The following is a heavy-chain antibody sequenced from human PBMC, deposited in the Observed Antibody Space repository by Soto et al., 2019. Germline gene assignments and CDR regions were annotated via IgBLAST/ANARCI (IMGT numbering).Heavy chain of an antibody. D-gene: IGHD6-13*01. CDR1: EFSFSTYW. J-gene: IGHJ4*02. CDR3: ARVVISSAAAVNY. V-gene: IGHV3-7*03. CDR2: IKQDGSEK. Sequence: EVQLVESGGGLVQPGGSLRLSCAASEFSFSTYWMSWVRQAPGKGLEWVANIKQDGSEKYYVDSVKGRFTISRDNAKKSLYLQMNSLRAEDTAVYYCARVVISSAAAVNYWGQGTLVTVSS.